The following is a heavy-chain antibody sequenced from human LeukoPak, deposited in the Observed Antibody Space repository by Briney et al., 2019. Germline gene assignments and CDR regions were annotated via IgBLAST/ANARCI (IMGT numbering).Heavy chain of an antibody. V-gene: IGHV4-59*01. D-gene: IGHD3-22*01. CDR2: IYYSGTT. Sequence: SETLSLTCTVSGGSISSYYWSWIRQPPGKGLEWIGYIYYSGTTDYNPSLESRVTISVDTSKNQFSLKLSSVTAADTAVYYCARGADNSGYQEDYFDYWGQGTLVTVSS. J-gene: IGHJ4*02. CDR1: GGSISSYY. CDR3: ARGADNSGYQEDYFDY.